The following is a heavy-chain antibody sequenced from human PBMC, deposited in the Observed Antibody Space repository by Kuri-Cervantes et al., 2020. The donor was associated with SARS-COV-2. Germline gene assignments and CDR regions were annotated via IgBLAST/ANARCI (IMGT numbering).Heavy chain of an antibody. CDR2: IRSKAYGEKT. Sequence: GESLKISCTASGFTFGDYSMSWVRQAPGKGLEWVGFIRSKAYGEKTEYAASVKGRFTISRDNSKSIAKMQMTSLKTEDSAVYYCTKDGSWGGIFDYWGQGTMVTVSS. J-gene: IGHJ4*02. CDR3: TKDGSWGGIFDY. D-gene: IGHD2-21*01. V-gene: IGHV3-49*04. CDR1: GFTFGDYS.